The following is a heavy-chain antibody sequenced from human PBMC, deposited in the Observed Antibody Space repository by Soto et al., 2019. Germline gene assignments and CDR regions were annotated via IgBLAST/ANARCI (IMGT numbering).Heavy chain of an antibody. CDR1: GFTFSSYG. V-gene: IGHV3-30*18. Sequence: QVQLVESGGGVVQPGRSLRLSCAASGFTFSSYGMHWVRQAPGKGLEWVAVISYVGSNKYYTDSVKGRFTISRDNSKNTLYLQMNSVRAEDTAVYYCAKGHRFGEIWGAFDIWGQGTMVTVSS. CDR2: ISYVGSNK. CDR3: AKGHRFGEIWGAFDI. J-gene: IGHJ3*02. D-gene: IGHD3-10*01.